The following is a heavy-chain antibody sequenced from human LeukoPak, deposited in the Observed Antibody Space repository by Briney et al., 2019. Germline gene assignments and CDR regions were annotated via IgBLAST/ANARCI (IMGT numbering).Heavy chain of an antibody. V-gene: IGHV3-21*01. Sequence: GGSLRLSCAASGFTFSTYTTNWVRQAPGKGLEWVSSISSGSSYIYYADSVKGRSTISRDNAKNSLYLQMNSLRAEDTAVYYCARDHYYDSSGYTPAGDAFDIWGQGTMVTVSS. D-gene: IGHD3-22*01. CDR2: ISSGSSYI. J-gene: IGHJ3*02. CDR3: ARDHYYDSSGYTPAGDAFDI. CDR1: GFTFSTYT.